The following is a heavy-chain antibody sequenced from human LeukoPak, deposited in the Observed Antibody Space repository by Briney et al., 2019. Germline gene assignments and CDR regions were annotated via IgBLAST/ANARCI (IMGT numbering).Heavy chain of an antibody. D-gene: IGHD3-22*01. CDR3: AKGAQWEGSSGYYYYFDY. J-gene: IGHJ4*02. CDR2: ISGSGGST. CDR1: GFSFSDYA. Sequence: PGGSLRLSCAASGFSFSDYAMRWVRQAPGKGLEWVSAISGSGGSTYYADSVKGRFTISRDNSKNTLYLQMNSLRAEDTAVYYCAKGAQWEGSSGYYYYFDYWGQGTLVTVSS. V-gene: IGHV3-23*01.